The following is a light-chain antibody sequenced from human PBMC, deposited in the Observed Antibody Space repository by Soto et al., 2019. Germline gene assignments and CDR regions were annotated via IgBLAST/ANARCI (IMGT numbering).Light chain of an antibody. CDR1: QSLSSNY. Sequence: EIVLTQSPGTLSLSPGERATLSCRASQSLSSNYLAWYQQKPGQAPRLLIYGVSSRATGVPVSFSGSGSGTDFTLTISRLEPEDFAVYYCQQYVSAPITVGQGTRLENK. V-gene: IGKV3-20*01. CDR2: GVS. CDR3: QQYVSAPIT. J-gene: IGKJ5*01.